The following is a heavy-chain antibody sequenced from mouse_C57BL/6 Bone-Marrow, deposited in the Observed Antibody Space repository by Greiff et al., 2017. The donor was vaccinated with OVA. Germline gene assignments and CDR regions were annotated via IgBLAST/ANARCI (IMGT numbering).Heavy chain of an antibody. J-gene: IGHJ4*01. Sequence: QVQLQQPGAELVKPGASVKMSCKASGYTFTSYWITWVKQRPGQGLEWIGDIYPGRGSTNYNEKFKSKATLTVDTSSSTAYMQLSSLTSEDSAVYYCASRPIYYGNSLYAMDYWGQGTSVTVAS. CDR1: GYTFTSYW. V-gene: IGHV1-55*01. CDR3: ASRPIYYGNSLYAMDY. D-gene: IGHD2-1*01. CDR2: IYPGRGST.